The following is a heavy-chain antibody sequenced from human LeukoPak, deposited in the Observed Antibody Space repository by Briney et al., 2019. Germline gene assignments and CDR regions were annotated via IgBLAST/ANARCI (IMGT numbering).Heavy chain of an antibody. CDR1: GFTFSTYW. Sequence: GGSLRLSCAASGFTFSTYWMHWVRQAPGKGLVWVSRTDNDGSGTVYADSVKGRFTISRDNAKNTLYLQMNSLRADDTAVYYCARRDAPWGQGILVTVSS. V-gene: IGHV3-74*01. CDR2: TDNDGSGT. J-gene: IGHJ4*02. CDR3: ARRDAP.